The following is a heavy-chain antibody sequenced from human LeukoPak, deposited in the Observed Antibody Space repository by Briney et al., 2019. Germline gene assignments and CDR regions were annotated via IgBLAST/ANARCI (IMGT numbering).Heavy chain of an antibody. CDR3: TRDIGDFVSDF. CDR2: IYYSGST. D-gene: IGHD2-21*02. J-gene: IGHJ4*02. V-gene: IGHV4-39*02. Sequence: ASETLSLTCTVSGGSISSSSYYWGWIRQPPGKGLEWIGSIYYSGSTYYNPSLKSRVTISVDTSKNQFSPKLSFVTAADTAVYYCTRDIGDFVSDFWGQGTLVTVSS. CDR1: GGSISSSSYY.